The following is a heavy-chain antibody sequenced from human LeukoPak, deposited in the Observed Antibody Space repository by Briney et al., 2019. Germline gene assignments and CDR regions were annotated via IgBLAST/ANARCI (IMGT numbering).Heavy chain of an antibody. CDR3: AKGGPYSKYDY. D-gene: IGHD4-11*01. Sequence: GGSLRLSCAASGFTVSSNYMSWVRQAPGKGLEWVSAISGSGGSTYYADSVKGRFTISRDNSKNTLYLQMNSLRAEDTAVYYCAKGGPYSKYDYWGQGTLVTVSS. J-gene: IGHJ4*02. V-gene: IGHV3-23*01. CDR2: ISGSGGST. CDR1: GFTVSSNY.